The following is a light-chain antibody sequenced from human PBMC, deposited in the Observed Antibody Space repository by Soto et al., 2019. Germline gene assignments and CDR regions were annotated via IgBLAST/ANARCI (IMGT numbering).Light chain of an antibody. J-gene: IGLJ2*01. CDR3: ISYTSRSTPV. Sequence: QSALTQPASVSGSPGQSITISCTGTSSDVGTYKYVSWYQQLPGKAPKLMIYEVSNRPSGVSNRFSGSKSGNTASLTISELQAEDEADYYCISYTSRSTPVFGGGTQLTVL. V-gene: IGLV2-14*01. CDR2: EVS. CDR1: SSDVGTYKY.